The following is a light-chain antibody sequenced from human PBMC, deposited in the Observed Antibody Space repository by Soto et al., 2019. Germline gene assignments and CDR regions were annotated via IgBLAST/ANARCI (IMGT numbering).Light chain of an antibody. CDR2: GAS. CDR3: QQYNNRPPDT. V-gene: IGKV3-15*01. Sequence: EIVMTQSPATLSVSPGERATLSCRASQSVNSNLAWYQQKPGQAPRLLIYGASTRVAGIPARFSGSGSGTEFSLTISSLQSEDFAVYYCQQYNNRPPDTFGQGTKLEFK. J-gene: IGKJ2*01. CDR1: QSVNSN.